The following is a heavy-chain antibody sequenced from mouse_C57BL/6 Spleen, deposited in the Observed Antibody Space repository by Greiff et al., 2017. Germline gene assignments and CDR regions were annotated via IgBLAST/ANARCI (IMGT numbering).Heavy chain of an antibody. J-gene: IGHJ1*03. V-gene: IGHV5-6*01. CDR1: GFTFSSYG. CDR3: ARHGGWGVWYFDV. Sequence: EVKVVEPGADLVKPGGSLKLSCAASGFTFSSYGMPWVRQTPDKRLEWVATISRGGSYTYYPDNVKGRFTVSRDNAYNTLYLQMSRLKSEDTAVYYCARHGGWGVWYFDVWGTGTTVTVSS. CDR2: ISRGGSYT. D-gene: IGHD2-3*01.